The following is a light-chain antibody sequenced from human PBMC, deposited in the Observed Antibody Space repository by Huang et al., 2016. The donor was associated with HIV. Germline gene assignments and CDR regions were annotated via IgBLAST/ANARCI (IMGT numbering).Light chain of an antibody. V-gene: IGKV1-39*01. Sequence: DIQMTQSPSSLSASVGDRVTIACRASQSIGTYLNWYQQKPGKAPRLLIQVESSLQSGVPSRFSGSGSGTDFTLTISSLQPEDFATYYCQQSYSALGLTFGGGTKVEIK. CDR3: QQSYSALGLT. CDR1: QSIGTY. J-gene: IGKJ4*01. CDR2: VES.